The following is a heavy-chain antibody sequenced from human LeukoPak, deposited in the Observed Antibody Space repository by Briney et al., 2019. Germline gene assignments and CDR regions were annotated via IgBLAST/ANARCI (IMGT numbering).Heavy chain of an antibody. D-gene: IGHD3-3*01. CDR2: ISSSSSYI. Sequence: GGSLRLSCAASGVTFSSYSMNWVRQAPGKGLEWVSSISSSSSYIYYADSVKGRFTISRDNTKNSLYLQMNSLRAEDTAVYYCARAGVRFLEWLLTPRPPYFDYWGQGTLVIVPS. V-gene: IGHV3-21*01. J-gene: IGHJ4*02. CDR3: ARAGVRFLEWLLTPRPPYFDY. CDR1: GVTFSSYS.